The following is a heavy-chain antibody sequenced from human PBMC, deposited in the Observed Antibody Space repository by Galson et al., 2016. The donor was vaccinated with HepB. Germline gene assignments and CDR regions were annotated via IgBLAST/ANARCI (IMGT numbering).Heavy chain of an antibody. CDR2: TFYRSNWQN. CDR3: ARSYLLGRGFGW. CDR1: GDSVSSNNAG. Sequence: CAISGDSVSSNNAGWNWIRQSPSRGLEWLGRTFYRSNWQNDYAESVKSRITINPDTNKNQFSLPLSSVTPEDTGVYYCARSYLLGRGFGWWGQGTLVTVSS. D-gene: IGHD7-27*01. V-gene: IGHV6-1*01. J-gene: IGHJ4*02.